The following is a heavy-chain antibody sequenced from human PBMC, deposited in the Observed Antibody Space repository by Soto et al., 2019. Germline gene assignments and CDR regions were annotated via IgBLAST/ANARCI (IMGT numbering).Heavy chain of an antibody. CDR3: ATHYDFWSGYLGGWFDP. D-gene: IGHD3-3*01. Sequence: GGSLRLSCAASGFTFSSYAMSWVRQAPGKGLEWVSAISGRGGSTYYADSVKGRFTISRDNSKNTLYLQMNSLRAEDTAVYYCATHYDFWSGYLGGWFDPWGQGTLVTVSS. CDR1: GFTFSSYA. CDR2: ISGRGGST. J-gene: IGHJ5*02. V-gene: IGHV3-23*01.